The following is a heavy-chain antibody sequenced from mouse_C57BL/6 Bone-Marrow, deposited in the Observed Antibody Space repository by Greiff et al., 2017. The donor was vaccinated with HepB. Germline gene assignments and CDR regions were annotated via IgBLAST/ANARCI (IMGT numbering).Heavy chain of an antibody. Sequence: EVKLVESGGGLVKPGGSLKLSCAASGFTFSSYAMSWVRQTPEQRLEWVATISPGGSYTYYTDNVKGRFTISRDNAKNKLYMQMSHLKSEDTAMYYCARDNGRSYGWFAYWGQGTLVTVSA. J-gene: IGHJ3*01. CDR2: ISPGGSYT. V-gene: IGHV5-4*01. CDR3: ARDNGRSYGWFAY. D-gene: IGHD1-1*01. CDR1: GFTFSSYA.